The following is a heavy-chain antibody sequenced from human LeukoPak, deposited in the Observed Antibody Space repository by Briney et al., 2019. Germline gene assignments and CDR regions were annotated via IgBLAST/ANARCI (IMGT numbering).Heavy chain of an antibody. J-gene: IGHJ6*03. Sequence: SKTLSLTCTVSGGSISSGSYYWSWIRQPAGKGLEWIGHIYTSGSTNYNPSLKSRVTMSVDTSKNQFSLKLTSLTAADTAVYYCARDPGTMVPGPRRGYDGYYYYMDVWGKGTTVTI. CDR2: IYTSGST. CDR1: GGSISSGSYY. CDR3: ARDPGTMVPGPRRGYDGYYYYMDV. D-gene: IGHD3-10*01. V-gene: IGHV4-61*09.